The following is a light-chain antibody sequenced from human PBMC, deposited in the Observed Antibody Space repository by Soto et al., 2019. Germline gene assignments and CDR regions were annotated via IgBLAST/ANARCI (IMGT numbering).Light chain of an antibody. CDR2: GAY. CDR3: QQYNEWPPGYT. V-gene: IGKV3-15*01. CDR1: QSVSSSY. Sequence: EIVLTQSPGTLSLSPGERATLSCRASQSVSSSYLAWYQQKPGQAPRLLIYGAYSRATGIPARFSGSGSGTEFTLTISGLQSEDFAVYYCQQYNEWPPGYTFGQGTKIEIK. J-gene: IGKJ2*01.